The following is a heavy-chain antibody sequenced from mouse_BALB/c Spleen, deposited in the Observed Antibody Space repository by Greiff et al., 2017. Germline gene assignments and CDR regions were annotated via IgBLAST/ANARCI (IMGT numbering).Heavy chain of an antibody. CDR1: GFSLTGYG. Sequence: QVQLQQSGPGLVAPSQSLSITCTVSGFSLTGYGVNWVRQPPGKGLEWLGMIWGDGSTDYNSALKSRLSISKDNSKSQVFLKMNSLQTDDTARYYCARDSSFLYYAMDYWGQGTSVTVSS. V-gene: IGHV2-6-7*01. CDR2: IWGDGST. J-gene: IGHJ4*01. CDR3: ARDSSFLYYAMDY.